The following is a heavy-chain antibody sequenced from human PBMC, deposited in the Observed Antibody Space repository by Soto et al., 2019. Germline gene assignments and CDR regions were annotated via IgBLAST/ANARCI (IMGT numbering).Heavy chain of an antibody. V-gene: IGHV3-33*01. CDR3: ARDLGIFGDNYYGMDV. D-gene: IGHD3-3*01. J-gene: IGHJ6*02. CDR2: IWYDGSNK. Sequence: GGSLRLSCAASGFTFSSYGMHWVRQAPGKGLEWVAVIWYDGSNKYYADSVKGRFTISRDNSKNTLYLQMNSLRAEDTAVYYCARDLGIFGDNYYGMDVWGQGTTVTVSS. CDR1: GFTFSSYG.